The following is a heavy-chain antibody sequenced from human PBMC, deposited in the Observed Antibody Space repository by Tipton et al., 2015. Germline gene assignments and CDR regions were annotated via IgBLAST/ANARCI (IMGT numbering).Heavy chain of an antibody. CDR1: GGSVSSSSYY. D-gene: IGHD3-22*01. V-gene: IGHV4-39*07. CDR3: ARASIIQGYYHDSSRYYLFNS. J-gene: IGHJ1*01. Sequence: TLSLTCTVSGGSVSSSSYYWGWIRQSPGKGLEWIGSIYYSGSTYHNPSLKSRVSIFVDTSKNQFSLTLNSVAAADTAVYYCARASIIQGYYHDSSRYYLFNSWGQGTLVTVSS. CDR2: IYYSGST.